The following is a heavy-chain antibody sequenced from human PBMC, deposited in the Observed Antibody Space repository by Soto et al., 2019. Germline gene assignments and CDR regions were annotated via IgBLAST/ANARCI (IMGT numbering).Heavy chain of an antibody. Sequence: PSETLSLTCAVSGGSISSGGYSWSWIRQPPGKGLEWIGYIYHSGSTYYNPSLKSRVTISVDRSKNQFSLKLSSVTAADTAVYYCARTVCSSTSSSSYNRFDPWGQGTLVTVSS. CDR1: GGSISSGGYS. V-gene: IGHV4-30-2*01. J-gene: IGHJ5*02. D-gene: IGHD2-2*01. CDR3: ARTVCSSTSSSSYNRFDP. CDR2: IYHSGST.